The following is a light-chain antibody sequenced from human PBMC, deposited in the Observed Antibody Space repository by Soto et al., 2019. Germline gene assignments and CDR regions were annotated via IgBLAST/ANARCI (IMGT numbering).Light chain of an antibody. CDR3: QQYNNWPPST. V-gene: IGKV3D-15*01. Sequence: FVLTQSPGTLSLAPGDRASLSCRASQSVINNYLAWYQEKPGRGPRLLIYGASTRATGIPDRFSGSGTGTDFTLTINSLQSEDVGVYYCQQYNNWPPSTLGQGTRLEIK. J-gene: IGKJ5*01. CDR1: QSVINNY. CDR2: GAS.